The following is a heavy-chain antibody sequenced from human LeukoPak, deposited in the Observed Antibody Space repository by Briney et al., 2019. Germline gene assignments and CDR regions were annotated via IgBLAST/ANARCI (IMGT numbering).Heavy chain of an antibody. Sequence: SETLSLTCTVSGGSISSYYWSWIRQPPGKGLEWIGYIYYSGSTNYNPSLKSRVTISVDTSKNQFSLKLSSVTAADTAVYYCARGGAGTFSTRFRYWGQGTLVTVSS. V-gene: IGHV4-59*12. J-gene: IGHJ4*02. CDR2: IYYSGST. CDR3: ARGGAGTFSTRFRY. CDR1: GGSISSYY. D-gene: IGHD6-19*01.